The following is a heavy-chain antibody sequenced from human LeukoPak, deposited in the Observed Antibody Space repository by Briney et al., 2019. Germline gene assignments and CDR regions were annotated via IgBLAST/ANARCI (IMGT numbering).Heavy chain of an antibody. J-gene: IGHJ6*04. CDR3: AKGRVYYYYGMDV. V-gene: IGHV3-43D*04. CDR1: GFTFDDYA. Sequence: GGSLRLSCAASGFTFDDYAMHWVRQAPGKGLEWVSLISWDGGSTYYADSVKGRFTISRDNSKNSLYLQMNSLSAEDTALYYCAKGRVYYYYGMDVWGKGTTVTVSS. CDR2: ISWDGGST.